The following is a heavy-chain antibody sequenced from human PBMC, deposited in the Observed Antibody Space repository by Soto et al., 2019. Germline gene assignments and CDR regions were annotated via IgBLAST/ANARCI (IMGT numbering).Heavy chain of an antibody. CDR2: IKSKTDGGTT. CDR1: GFTFSNAW. J-gene: IGHJ6*02. Sequence: GSLRLSCAASGFTFSNAWMNWVRQAPGKGLEWVGRIKSKTDGGTTDYAAPVKGRFTISRDDSKNTLYLQMNSLKTEDTAVYYCSTDPEGYCSSTSCLSYGMDVWGQGTTVTVSS. CDR3: STDPEGYCSSTSCLSYGMDV. V-gene: IGHV3-15*07. D-gene: IGHD2-2*01.